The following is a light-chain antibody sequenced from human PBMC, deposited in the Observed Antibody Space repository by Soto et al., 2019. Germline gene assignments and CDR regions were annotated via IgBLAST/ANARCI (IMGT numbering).Light chain of an antibody. CDR2: KAS. CDR3: QHYNSYSEA. V-gene: IGKV1-5*03. CDR1: QTISSW. J-gene: IGKJ1*01. Sequence: DIRMTQSPSTLSVSVGDRVTITCGASQTISSWLAWYQQKKGKAPKLLIYKASTLKSGVPSRLRGSGYGTEFTITISSMKTDDFETYYCQHYNSYSEAFGHGTKVDIK.